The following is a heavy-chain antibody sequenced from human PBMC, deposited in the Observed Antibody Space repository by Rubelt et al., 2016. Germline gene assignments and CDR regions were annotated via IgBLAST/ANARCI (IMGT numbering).Heavy chain of an antibody. CDR3: ARLMYGDYAFDY. CDR2: GST. D-gene: IGHD4-17*01. Sequence: GSTYYNPSLQSRVTISVDTSKNQFSLKLSSVTAADTAVYYCARLMYGDYAFDYWGQGTLVTVSS. V-gene: IGHV4-39*01. J-gene: IGHJ4*02.